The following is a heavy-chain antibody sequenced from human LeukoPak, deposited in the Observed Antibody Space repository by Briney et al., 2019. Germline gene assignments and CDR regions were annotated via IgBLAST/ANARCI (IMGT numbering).Heavy chain of an antibody. D-gene: IGHD5-24*01. J-gene: IGHJ3*02. V-gene: IGHV4-39*01. Sequence: SETLSLTGTVSGGSISSSSYSWGWIRQPPGKGLEWIGSLYYSGTTYYNPSLKSRVTISVDTSKNQFSLKLSSVTAADTAVYYCARGIRRDGYNSGAFDIWGQGTMVTVSS. CDR1: GGSISSSSYS. CDR2: LYYSGTT. CDR3: ARGIRRDGYNSGAFDI.